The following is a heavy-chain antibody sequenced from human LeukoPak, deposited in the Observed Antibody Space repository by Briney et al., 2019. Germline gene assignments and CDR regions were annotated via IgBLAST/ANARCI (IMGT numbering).Heavy chain of an antibody. Sequence: GGSLRLSCAASGLTFSSYAMHWVRQAPGKGLEWVAVISYDGSNKYYADSVKGRFTISRDNSKNTLYLQMNSLRAEDTAVYYCARAGGSYYPTFDYWGQGTLVTVSS. V-gene: IGHV3-30-3*01. D-gene: IGHD1-26*01. CDR1: GLTFSSYA. J-gene: IGHJ4*02. CDR2: ISYDGSNK. CDR3: ARAGGSYYPTFDY.